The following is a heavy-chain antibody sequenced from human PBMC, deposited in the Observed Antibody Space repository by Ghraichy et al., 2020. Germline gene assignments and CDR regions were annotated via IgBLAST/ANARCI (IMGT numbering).Heavy chain of an antibody. V-gene: IGHV2-26*01. D-gene: IGHD3-10*01. Sequence: SGPTLVKPTETLTLTCTVSGFSLSNARMGVSWIRQPPGKALEWLAHIFSNDEKSYSTSLKSRLTISKDTSKSQVVLTMTNMDPVDTATYYCARIHYGSGSYYPDGAFDIWGQGTMVTVSS. CDR3: ARIHYGSGSYYPDGAFDI. CDR2: IFSNDEK. J-gene: IGHJ3*02. CDR1: GFSLSNARMG.